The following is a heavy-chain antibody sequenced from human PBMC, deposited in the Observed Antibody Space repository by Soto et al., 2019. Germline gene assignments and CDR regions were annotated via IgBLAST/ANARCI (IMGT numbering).Heavy chain of an antibody. Sequence: SESMSLASTVSSGSISITMDAWGWIRQNPGKGLEWIGSIYYSGSTYYNPSLKSRVTISVDTSKNQFSLKLSSVTAADTAVYYYARIYYGFWSGYLDYWGQGTLVTVSP. D-gene: IGHD3-3*01. CDR2: IYYSGST. CDR1: SGSISITMDA. CDR3: ARIYYGFWSGYLDY. J-gene: IGHJ4*02. V-gene: IGHV4-39*01.